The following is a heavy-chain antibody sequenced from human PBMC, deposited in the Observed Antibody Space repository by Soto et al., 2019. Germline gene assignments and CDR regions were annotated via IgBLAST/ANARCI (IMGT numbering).Heavy chain of an antibody. Sequence: ASVKVSCKTSGYTFTSYAMHWVRQAPGQRLEWMGWINAGNGNTKYSQKFQGRVTITIDTSASTAYMELSSLRSEDTAIYYCARDMGGWPDYWGQGTLVTVSS. V-gene: IGHV1-3*01. J-gene: IGHJ4*02. CDR1: GYTFTSYA. CDR2: INAGNGNT. D-gene: IGHD6-19*01. CDR3: ARDMGGWPDY.